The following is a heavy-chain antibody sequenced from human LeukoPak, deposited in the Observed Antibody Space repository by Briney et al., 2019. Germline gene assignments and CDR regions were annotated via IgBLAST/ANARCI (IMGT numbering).Heavy chain of an antibody. J-gene: IGHJ4*02. V-gene: IGHV3-30*02. CDR1: GFTFSSYG. CDR3: ARGIDSSGYYYDY. Sequence: PGGSLRLSCAASGFTFSSYGMHWVRQAPGKGLEWVAFIRYDGSNKYYADSVKGRFTISRENAKNSLYLQMNSLRAGDTAVYYCARGIDSSGYYYDYWGQGTLVTVSS. CDR2: IRYDGSNK. D-gene: IGHD3-22*01.